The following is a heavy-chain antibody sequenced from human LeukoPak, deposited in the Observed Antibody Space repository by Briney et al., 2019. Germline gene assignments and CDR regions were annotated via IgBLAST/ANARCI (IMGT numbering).Heavy chain of an antibody. J-gene: IGHJ4*02. CDR3: ARGEYGSGSYHIDY. Sequence: SGESLRLSCAASGFTFDNYGMHWVRQAPGKGLEWVAIISYDGSDKYYADSVKGRFTISRDNSKNTLYLQMNSLRAEDTAVYYCARGEYGSGSYHIDYWGQGTLVTVSS. CDR1: GFTFDNYG. CDR2: ISYDGSDK. V-gene: IGHV3-30*03. D-gene: IGHD3-10*01.